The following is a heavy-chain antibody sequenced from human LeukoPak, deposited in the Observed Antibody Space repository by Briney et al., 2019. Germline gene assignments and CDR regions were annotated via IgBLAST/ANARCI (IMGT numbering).Heavy chain of an antibody. CDR2: INTNTGNP. Sequence: ASVKVSCKASGYTFTSYAMNWVRQAPGQGLEWMGWINTNTGNPTYAQGFTGRFVFSLDTSVSTAYLQISSLKAEDTAVYYCARDMRELLAMDPGHFDYWGQGTLVTVSS. CDR1: GYTFTSYA. CDR3: ARDMRELLAMDPGHFDY. D-gene: IGHD1-26*01. V-gene: IGHV7-4-1*02. J-gene: IGHJ4*02.